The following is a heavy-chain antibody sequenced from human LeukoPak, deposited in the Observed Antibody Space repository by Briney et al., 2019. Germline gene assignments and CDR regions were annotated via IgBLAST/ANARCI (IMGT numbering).Heavy chain of an antibody. CDR1: GGSISSSNC. CDR2: IYHSGST. Sequence: SETLSLTCAVSGGSISSSNCWSWVRQPPGKGLEWIGEIYHSGSTNYNPSLKSRVTISVDKSKNQFSLKLSSVTAADTAVYYCARESVAAECWFDPWGQGTLVTVSS. J-gene: IGHJ5*02. D-gene: IGHD6-19*01. CDR3: ARESVAAECWFDP. V-gene: IGHV4-4*02.